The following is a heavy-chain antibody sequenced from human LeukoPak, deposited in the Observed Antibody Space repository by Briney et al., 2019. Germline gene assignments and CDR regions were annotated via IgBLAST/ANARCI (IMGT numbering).Heavy chain of an antibody. D-gene: IGHD6-19*01. J-gene: IGHJ6*03. CDR1: GFTFSDYY. CDR2: ISSSGSTI. V-gene: IGHV3-11*01. CDR3: ARLTRSGWANYYYYYMDV. Sequence: PGGSLRLSCAASGFTFSDYYMSWLRQAPGKGLEWVSYISSSGSTIYYADSVKGRFTISRDNAKNSLYLQMNSLRAEDTALYYCARLTRSGWANYYYYYMDVWGKGTTVTVSS.